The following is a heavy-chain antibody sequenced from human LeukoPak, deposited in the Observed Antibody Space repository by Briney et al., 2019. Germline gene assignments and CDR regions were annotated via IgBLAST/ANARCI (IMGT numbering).Heavy chain of an antibody. Sequence: SETLSLTRTVSGGSISSYYWSWIRQPAGKGLEWIGHIYTSGSTNYNPSLKSRVTMSVDTSKNQFSLKLSSVTAADTAVYYCARSGYYDSSGYLKDDAFDIWGQGTMVTISS. CDR1: GGSISSYY. J-gene: IGHJ3*02. V-gene: IGHV4-4*07. D-gene: IGHD3-22*01. CDR2: IYTSGST. CDR3: ARSGYYDSSGYLKDDAFDI.